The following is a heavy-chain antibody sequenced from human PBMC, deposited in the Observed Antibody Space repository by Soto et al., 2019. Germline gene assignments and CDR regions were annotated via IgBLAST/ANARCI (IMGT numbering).Heavy chain of an antibody. Sequence: EVQLVESGGGLVKPGGSLRLSCAASGFTFSSYSMNWVRQAPGKGLEWVSGISGSGDSTYYADSVKGRFTISRDNSKNTLHLQMNSLRAEDTAVYYCAQQRYCSTTRCYTPSFYYGIDVWGQGTTVTVSS. V-gene: IGHV3-23*04. CDR2: ISGSGDST. CDR1: GFTFSSYS. D-gene: IGHD2-2*02. J-gene: IGHJ6*02. CDR3: AQQRYCSTTRCYTPSFYYGIDV.